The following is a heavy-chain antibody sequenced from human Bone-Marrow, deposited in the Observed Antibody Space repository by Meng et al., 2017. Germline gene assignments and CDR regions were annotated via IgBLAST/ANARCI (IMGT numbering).Heavy chain of an antibody. J-gene: IGHJ4*02. V-gene: IGHV6-1*02. CDR2: TYYRSKWSN. D-gene: IGHD3-10*01. CDR3: VRSHSGFLDY. CDR1: GDSVSSNSSA. Sequence: HGELQQSGPGRGQPSHTLSPLCSISGDSVSSNSSAWNWIRQSPSRGLEWLGRTYYRSKWSNDYAVSVRSRITINPDTSKNQFSLQLNSVTPEDTAVYYCVRSHSGFLDYWGQGTLVTVSS.